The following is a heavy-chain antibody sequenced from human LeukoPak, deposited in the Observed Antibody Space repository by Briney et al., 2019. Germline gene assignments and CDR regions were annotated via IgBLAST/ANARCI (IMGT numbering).Heavy chain of an antibody. J-gene: IGHJ4*02. CDR3: VREGAYSTSSPAGY. V-gene: IGHV3-7*01. Sequence: PGGSPRLSCAASGFTFSSYWMSWVRQAPGKRLEWVANINQDGSEKYYVDSVKGRFIISRDNARNSLFLQMNILTAEDTAIYYCVREGAYSTSSPAGYWGQGTLVSVSS. CDR1: GFTFSSYW. CDR2: INQDGSEK. D-gene: IGHD6-6*01.